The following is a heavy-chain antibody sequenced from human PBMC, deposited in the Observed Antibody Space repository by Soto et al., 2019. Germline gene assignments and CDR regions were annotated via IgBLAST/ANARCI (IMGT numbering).Heavy chain of an antibody. J-gene: IGHJ6*03. V-gene: IGHV3-30*18. CDR2: ISYDGSNK. CDR3: AKDPSFVYYMDV. Sequence: QVQLVESGGGVVQPGRSLRLSCAASGFTFSNYGMHWVRQAPGKGLEWVALISYDGSNKYYADSVKGRFTISRDNSKNTLYLQMNSLRAEDTGVYYSAKDPSFVYYMDVWGKGTTVTVSS. CDR1: GFTFSNYG.